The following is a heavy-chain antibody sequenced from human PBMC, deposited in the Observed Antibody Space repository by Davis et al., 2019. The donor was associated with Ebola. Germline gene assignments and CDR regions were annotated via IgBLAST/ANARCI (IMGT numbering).Heavy chain of an antibody. CDR3: ASSAAGTLVFGYYYGMDV. D-gene: IGHD6-19*01. J-gene: IGHJ6*02. Sequence: GESLKISCAASGFTFSSYAMSWVRQAPGKGLEWVSAISGSGGSTYYADSVKGRFTISRDNSKNTLYLQMSSLRSEDTAVYYCASSAAGTLVFGYYYGMDVWGQGTTVTVSS. CDR1: GFTFSSYA. CDR2: ISGSGGST. V-gene: IGHV3-23*01.